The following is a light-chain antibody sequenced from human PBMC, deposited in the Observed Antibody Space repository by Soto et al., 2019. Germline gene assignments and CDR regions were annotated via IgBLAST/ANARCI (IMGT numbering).Light chain of an antibody. V-gene: IGLV2-14*01. Sequence: QSALTQPASVSGSPGQSITISCTGTSCDVGDYNYVSWYQQHPGKAPKLMIYEVSNRPSGVSTRFSGSKSGNTASLTISGLQAEDEADYYCSSYTSSSTFYVFGTGTKLTVL. CDR3: SSYTSSSTFYV. J-gene: IGLJ1*01. CDR2: EVS. CDR1: SCDVGDYNY.